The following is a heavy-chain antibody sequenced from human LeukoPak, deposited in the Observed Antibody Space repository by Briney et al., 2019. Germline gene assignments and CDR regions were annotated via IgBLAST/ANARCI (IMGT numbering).Heavy chain of an antibody. CDR3: AKGHDSSSGAFDI. V-gene: IGHV3-23*01. CDR2: IIGSGGST. D-gene: IGHD3-22*01. J-gene: IGHJ3*02. CDR1: GFTFSSYA. Sequence: GGSRRLSCAASGFTFSSYAMSGVRQAPGKGLEWVSAIIGSGGSTYYAHSVKGRFTISRDNSKNTLYLQMNSLRAEDTAVYYCAKGHDSSSGAFDIWGQGTMVTVSS.